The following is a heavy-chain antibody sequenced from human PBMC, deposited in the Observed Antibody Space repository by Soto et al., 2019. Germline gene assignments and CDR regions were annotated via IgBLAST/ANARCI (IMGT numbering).Heavy chain of an antibody. D-gene: IGHD4-17*01. CDR2: MNPNSGNT. Sequence: ASVKVSCKASGYTFTSYDINWVRQATGQGLEWMGWMNPNSGNTGYAQKFQGRVTMTRNTSLSTAYIELSSLRSEDTAVYYCARGPSTLIYGDYEENYYNYMDVWGKGTTVTVSS. CDR1: GYTFTSYD. J-gene: IGHJ6*03. CDR3: ARGPSTLIYGDYEENYYNYMDV. V-gene: IGHV1-8*01.